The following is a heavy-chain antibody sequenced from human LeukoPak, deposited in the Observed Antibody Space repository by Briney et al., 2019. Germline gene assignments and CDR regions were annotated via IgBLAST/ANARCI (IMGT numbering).Heavy chain of an antibody. CDR1: GYTFTSYG. CDR2: ISAYNGNT. V-gene: IGHV1-18*04. J-gene: IGHJ4*02. CDR3: ARGGRSNIVVVPAAHTYYY. Sequence: ASVKVSCKASGYTFTSYGISWVRQAPGQGLEWMGWISAYNGNTNYAQKLQGRVTMTTDTSTSTAYMELRSLRSDDTAVYYCARGGRSNIVVVPAAHTYYYWGQGTLVTVSS. D-gene: IGHD2-2*01.